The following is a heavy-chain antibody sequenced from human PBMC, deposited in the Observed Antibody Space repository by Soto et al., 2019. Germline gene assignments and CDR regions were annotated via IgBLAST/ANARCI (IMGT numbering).Heavy chain of an antibody. D-gene: IGHD3-10*01. CDR3: ARVGSGPIAKPNWFDP. CDR2: IIPIFGTA. V-gene: IGHV1-69*12. Sequence: QVQLVQSGAEVKKPGSSVKVSCKASGGTFSSYAISWVRQAPGQGLEWMGGIIPIFGTAHYAQKFQGRVTITAAESTSTAYMEPRSLRAEDTAVYYCARVGSGPIAKPNWFDPWGQGTLVTVSS. J-gene: IGHJ5*02. CDR1: GGTFSSYA.